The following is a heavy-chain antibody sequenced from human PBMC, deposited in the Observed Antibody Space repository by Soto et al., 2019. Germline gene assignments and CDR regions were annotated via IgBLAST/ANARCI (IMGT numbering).Heavy chain of an antibody. Sequence: ASVKVSCKVSGYTLTELSMHWVRQAPGKGLEWMGGFDPEDGETIYAQKFQGRVTMTTDTSTDTAYMELSSLRSDDTAVYYCARDVPTVTTRYNWFDPWGQGTLVTVSS. CDR2: FDPEDGET. V-gene: IGHV1-24*01. D-gene: IGHD4-17*01. J-gene: IGHJ5*02. CDR1: GYTLTELS. CDR3: ARDVPTVTTRYNWFDP.